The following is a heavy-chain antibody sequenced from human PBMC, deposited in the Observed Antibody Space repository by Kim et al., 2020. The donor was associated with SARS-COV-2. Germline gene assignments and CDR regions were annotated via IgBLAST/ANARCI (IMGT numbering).Heavy chain of an antibody. D-gene: IGHD3-16*02. J-gene: IGHJ4*02. CDR1: GGSISSSSYY. Sequence: SETLSLTCTVSGGSISSSSYYWGWIRQPPGKGLEWIGSIYYSGSTYYNPSLKSRVTISVDTSKNQFSLKLSSVTAADTAVYYCARLITDYVWGSYRYRDYWGQGTLVTVSP. CDR2: IYYSGST. V-gene: IGHV4-39*01. CDR3: ARLITDYVWGSYRYRDY.